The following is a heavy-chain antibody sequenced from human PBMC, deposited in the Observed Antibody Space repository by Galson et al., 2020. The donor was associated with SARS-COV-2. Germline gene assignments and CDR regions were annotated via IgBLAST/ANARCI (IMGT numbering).Heavy chain of an antibody. V-gene: IGHV3-33*01. Sequence: GESLKISCAASGFTFSSYGMHWVRQAPGKGLEWVAVIWYDGSNKYYADSVKGRFTISRDNSKNTLYLQMNSLRAEDTAVYYCARDLVIVAGYGMDVWGQGITVTVSS. CDR3: ARDLVIVAGYGMDV. CDR2: IWYDGSNK. D-gene: IGHD3-16*02. CDR1: GFTFSSYG. J-gene: IGHJ6*02.